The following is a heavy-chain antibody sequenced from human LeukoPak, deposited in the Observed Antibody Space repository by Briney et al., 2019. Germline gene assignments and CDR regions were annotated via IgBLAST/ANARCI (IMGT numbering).Heavy chain of an antibody. CDR1: GYTFTSYA. V-gene: IGHV1-46*01. Sequence: ASVKVSCKASGYTFTSYAMNWVRQAPGQGLEWMGIINPSGGSTSYAQKFQGRVTMTRDMSTSTVYMELSRLRSDDTAVYYCVRGAKCSGADCDSTKEYVYYFDYWGQGTLVTVSS. CDR2: INPSGGST. CDR3: VRGAKCSGADCDSTKEYVYYFDY. J-gene: IGHJ4*02. D-gene: IGHD6-25*01.